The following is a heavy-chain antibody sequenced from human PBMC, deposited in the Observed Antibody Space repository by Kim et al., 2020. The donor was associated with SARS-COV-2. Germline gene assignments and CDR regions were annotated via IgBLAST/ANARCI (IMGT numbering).Heavy chain of an antibody. Sequence: SETLSLTCTVSGGSISSSSYYWGWIRQPPGKGLEWIGSIYYSGSTYYNPSLKSRVTISVDTSKNQFSLKLSSVTAADTAVYYCARLAANSPGGTPTLYYYYGMDVWGQGTTVTVSS. CDR2: IYYSGST. CDR1: GGSISSSSYY. V-gene: IGHV4-39*01. D-gene: IGHD3-16*01. J-gene: IGHJ6*02. CDR3: ARLAANSPGGTPTLYYYYGMDV.